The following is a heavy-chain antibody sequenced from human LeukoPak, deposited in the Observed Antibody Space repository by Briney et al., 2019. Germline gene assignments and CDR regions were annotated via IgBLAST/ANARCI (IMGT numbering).Heavy chain of an antibody. V-gene: IGHV3-33*06. J-gene: IGHJ6*03. CDR2: IWYDGSNK. Sequence: GGSLRLSCAASGFTFSSYGMHWVRQAPGKGLEWVAVIWYDGSNKYYADSVKGRSTISRDNSKNTLYLQMNSLRAEDTAVYYCAKWYSNYYYYMDVWGKGTTVTVSS. CDR1: GFTFSSYG. D-gene: IGHD4-11*01. CDR3: AKWYSNYYYYMDV.